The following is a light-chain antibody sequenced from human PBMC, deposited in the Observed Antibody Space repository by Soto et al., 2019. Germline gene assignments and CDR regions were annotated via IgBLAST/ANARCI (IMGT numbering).Light chain of an antibody. CDR1: QSIGRS. V-gene: IGKV3-15*01. CDR2: DAS. CDR3: HQYNSCPPGT. Sequence: MSXXPGEXATVXXRXSQSIGRSLAWYRQKPGQAPTLLLSDASTSATGIPPRFSGRGSGTEFTLTISSLQSEDFALYYCHQYNSCPPGTFGQGAKVEIK. J-gene: IGKJ2*01.